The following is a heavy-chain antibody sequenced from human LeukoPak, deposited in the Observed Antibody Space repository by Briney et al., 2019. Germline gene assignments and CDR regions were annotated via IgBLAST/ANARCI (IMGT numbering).Heavy chain of an antibody. J-gene: IGHJ4*02. CDR1: GFTFSSYA. Sequence: GGSLRLSCAASGFTFSSYAMHWVRQAPGKGLEWVAVISYDGSNKYHADSVKGRFTISRDNSKSTLYLQMNSLRAEDTAVYFCARAPGDYGDLFFDYWGQGTLVTVSS. CDR2: ISYDGSNK. D-gene: IGHD4-17*01. CDR3: ARAPGDYGDLFFDY. V-gene: IGHV3-30-3*01.